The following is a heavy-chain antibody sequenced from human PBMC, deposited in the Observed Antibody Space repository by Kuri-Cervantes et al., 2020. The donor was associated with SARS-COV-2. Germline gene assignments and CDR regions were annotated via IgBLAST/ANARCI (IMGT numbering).Heavy chain of an antibody. D-gene: IGHD3-16*01. J-gene: IGHJ4*02. Sequence: GGSLRLSCAASGFTVSSNYMSWVRQAPGKGLEWVSAISGSGGSTYYADSVKGRFTISRDNSKNTLYLQMNSLRAEDTAVYYCAKNGGATQIPFDSWGQGTLVTVSS. CDR1: GFTVSSNY. CDR2: ISGSGGST. CDR3: AKNGGATQIPFDS. V-gene: IGHV3-23*01.